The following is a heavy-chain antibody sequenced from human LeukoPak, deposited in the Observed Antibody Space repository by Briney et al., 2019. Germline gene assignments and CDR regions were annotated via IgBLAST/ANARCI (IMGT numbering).Heavy chain of an antibody. CDR2: IYYSGST. V-gene: IGHV4-39*07. J-gene: IGHJ4*02. Sequence: PSETLSLTCTVSGGSISSSSYYWGWIRQPPGKGLEWIGSIYYSGSTYYNPSLKSRVTISVDRSKNQFSLKLSSVTAADTAVYYCARGRTGSFDYWGQGTLVTVSS. CDR3: ARGRTGSFDY. CDR1: GGSISSSSYY. D-gene: IGHD7-27*01.